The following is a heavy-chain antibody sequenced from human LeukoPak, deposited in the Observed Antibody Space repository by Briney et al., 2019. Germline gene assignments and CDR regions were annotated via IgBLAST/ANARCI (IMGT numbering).Heavy chain of an antibody. J-gene: IGHJ4*02. Sequence: SVKVSCKASGYTFTSYAMRWVRQARGQRLEWIGWIAVGSGNTNYAQKFQGRVTITRDMSTSTAYMELSSLRSEDTALYYCAAVFGSGYYYYFDYWGQGTLVTVSS. CDR1: GYTFTSYA. V-gene: IGHV1-58*02. CDR3: AAVFGSGYYYYFDY. D-gene: IGHD3-22*01. CDR2: IAVGSGNT.